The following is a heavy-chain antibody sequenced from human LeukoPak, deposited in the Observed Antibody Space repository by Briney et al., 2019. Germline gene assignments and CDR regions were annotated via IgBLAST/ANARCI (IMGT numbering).Heavy chain of an antibody. CDR3: ARDPYYDYVWGSYPPGLFDY. CDR1: GYTFTGYY. J-gene: IGHJ4*02. CDR2: ISAYNGNT. Sequence: ASVKVSCKASGYTFTGYYMHWVRQAPGQGLEWMGWISAYNGNTNYAQKLQGRVTMTTDTSTSTAYMELRSLRSDDTAVYYCARDPYYDYVWGSYPPGLFDYWGQGTLVTVSS. D-gene: IGHD3-16*02. V-gene: IGHV1-18*04.